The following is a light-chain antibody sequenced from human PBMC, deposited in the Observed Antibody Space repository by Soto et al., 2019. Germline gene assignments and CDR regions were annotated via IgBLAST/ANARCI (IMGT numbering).Light chain of an antibody. CDR3: QVWDSSTPVI. J-gene: IGLJ2*01. CDR1: NIATKN. CDR2: RID. V-gene: IGLV3-9*01. Sequence: SYELTQPLSVSVALGQTARITCGGNNIATKNVHWYQQKPGQAPVLVIYRIDSRPSGIPERFSGSNSGNTATLTISRAQAGDEADYYCQVWDSSTPVIFGGGTKRTVL.